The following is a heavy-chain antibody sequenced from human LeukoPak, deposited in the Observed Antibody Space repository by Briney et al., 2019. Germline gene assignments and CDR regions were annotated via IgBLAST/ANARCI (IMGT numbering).Heavy chain of an antibody. V-gene: IGHV1-46*01. CDR3: ARLAAPGTSSDY. CDR2: INPRGGAT. Sequence: ASVKVSCTASGYTFFTAYHMHWVRPAPGQGLEWMGVINPRGGATTYAQKFQGRVTMTTDASTSTVYMQLSSLRSEDTAVYYCARLAAPGTSSDYWGQGTLVTVSS. D-gene: IGHD6-13*01. CDR1: GYTFFTAYH. J-gene: IGHJ4*02.